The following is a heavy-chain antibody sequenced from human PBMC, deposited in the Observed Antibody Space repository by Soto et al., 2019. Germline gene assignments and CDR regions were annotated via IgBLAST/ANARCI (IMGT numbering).Heavy chain of an antibody. CDR1: GFTFSSHG. Sequence: VQLVESGGGVVQPGRSLRLSCAASGFTFSSHGMHWVRQAPGKGLEWVAVIWYDGSNKYYADSVKGRFTISRDNSKKTLDLKMKSRRAEDTAGYYCAGFGESYFDYWGQGTLVTVSS. V-gene: IGHV3-33*01. J-gene: IGHJ4*02. D-gene: IGHD3-10*01. CDR3: AGFGESYFDY. CDR2: IWYDGSNK.